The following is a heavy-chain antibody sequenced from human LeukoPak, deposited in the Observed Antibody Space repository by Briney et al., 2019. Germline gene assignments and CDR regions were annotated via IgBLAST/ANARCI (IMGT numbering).Heavy chain of an antibody. J-gene: IGHJ3*02. CDR3: ARFSPYYYDSSGYLPDAFDI. D-gene: IGHD3-22*01. CDR1: GGSFSGYY. V-gene: IGHV4-34*01. CDR2: INHSGST. Sequence: SETLSLTCAVYGGSFSGYYWSWIRQPPGKGLEWIGEINHSGSTYYNPSLKSRVTISIDRSKNQFSLKLSSVTAADTAVYYCARFSPYYYDSSGYLPDAFDIWGQGTMVTVSS.